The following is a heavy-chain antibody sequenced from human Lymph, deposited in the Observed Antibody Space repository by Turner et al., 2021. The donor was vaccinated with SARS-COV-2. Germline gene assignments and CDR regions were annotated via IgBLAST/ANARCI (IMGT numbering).Heavy chain of an antibody. CDR2: IYPGDSDT. Sequence: EVQLVQSGAEVKKPGESLKISCRPSGYSFTSYWTGWVRQMPGKGLEWMGIIYPGDSDTRYSPSFQGQVTISAEKSISPAYLQWRSLKASDTAMYYCARREWGGSLGHIDYWGQGTLVTVSS. V-gene: IGHV5-51*01. CDR1: GYSFTSYW. CDR3: ARREWGGSLGHIDY. D-gene: IGHD3-3*01. J-gene: IGHJ4*02.